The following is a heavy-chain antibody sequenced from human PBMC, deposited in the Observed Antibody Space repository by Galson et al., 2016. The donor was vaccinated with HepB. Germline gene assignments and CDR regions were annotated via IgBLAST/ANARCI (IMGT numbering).Heavy chain of an antibody. CDR3: ARDHYRFWNGYLDFFDY. V-gene: IGHV1-18*04. CDR1: GYTFHNHG. J-gene: IGHJ4*02. D-gene: IGHD3-3*01. CDR2: INPSNNDT. Sequence: SVKVSCKASGYTFHNHGISWLRQAPGQGLEFMGWINPSNNDTNYAQKFQDRVTMATDTSTATVFMELRSLRSDDTAVFYCARDHYRFWNGYLDFFDYWGQGTLVTVSS.